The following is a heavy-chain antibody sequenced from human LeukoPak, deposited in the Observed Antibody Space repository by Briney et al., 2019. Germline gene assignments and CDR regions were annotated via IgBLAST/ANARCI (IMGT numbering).Heavy chain of an antibody. CDR1: GFTFSTYA. V-gene: IGHV3-23*01. Sequence: GGSLRLSCAASGFTFSTYAMSWVRQAPGKGLEWVSAISGSGGSTYYAYSVKGRLTISRDNSKNTVFLQMNSLRVQDTAVYYCAKDTRSPGTAVAGHKNWFDPWGQETPVTVSS. CDR3: AKDTRSPGTAVAGHKNWFDP. CDR2: ISGSGGST. J-gene: IGHJ5*02. D-gene: IGHD6-19*01.